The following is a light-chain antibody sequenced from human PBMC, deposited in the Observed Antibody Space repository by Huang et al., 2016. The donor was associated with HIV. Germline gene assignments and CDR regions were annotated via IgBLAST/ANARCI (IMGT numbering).Light chain of an antibody. CDR1: QDIGND. J-gene: IGKJ1*01. CDR3: LQDYVYPWT. CDR2: SAS. Sequence: AIQMTQSPASLSASVGDRVTITCRASQDIGNDLGWYQKRLGKAPKLLVSSASHLQSGVPSRLTGSGSATHFTLTISGLQPEDFATYYCLQDYVYPWTFGQGTKVEI. V-gene: IGKV1-6*01.